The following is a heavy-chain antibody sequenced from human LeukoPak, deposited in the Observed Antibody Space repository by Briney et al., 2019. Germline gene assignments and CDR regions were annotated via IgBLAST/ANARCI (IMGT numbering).Heavy chain of an antibody. CDR1: GGSISSYY. Sequence: SETLSLTCTVSGGSISSYYWSWIRQSPGKELEWIGYIYYSGSTNYNPSLKSRVTISVDTSKNQFSLKLSSVTAADTAVYYCARAPVPRKGDYYYMDVWGKGTTVTVSS. V-gene: IGHV4-59*01. CDR2: IYYSGST. CDR3: ARAPVPRKGDYYYMDV. J-gene: IGHJ6*03.